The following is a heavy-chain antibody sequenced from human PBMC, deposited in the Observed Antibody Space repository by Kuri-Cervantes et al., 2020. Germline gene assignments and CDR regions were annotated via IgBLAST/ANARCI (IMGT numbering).Heavy chain of an antibody. CDR3: ARASYDFWSGYYPYYYYMDV. Sequence: GSLRLSCAVYGGSFSSYYWSWIRQPPGKGLEWIGEINHSGSTNYNPSLKSRVTISVDTSKNQFSLKLSSVTAADTAVYYCARASYDFWSGYYPYYYYMDVWGKGTTVTVSS. J-gene: IGHJ6*03. CDR2: INHSGST. V-gene: IGHV4-34*01. D-gene: IGHD3-3*01. CDR1: GGSFSSYY.